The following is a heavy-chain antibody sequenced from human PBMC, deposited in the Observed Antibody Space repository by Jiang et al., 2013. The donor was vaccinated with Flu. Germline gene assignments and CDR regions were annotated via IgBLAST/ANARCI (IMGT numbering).Heavy chain of an antibody. J-gene: IGHJ6*01. CDR2: IIPLFHKP. CDR3: RVGATGSPYYYY. D-gene: IGHD1-26*01. Sequence: GAEVKKPGSSVKVSCKASGDNFNKHAFNWLRQAPGQGLEWLGEIIPLFHKPKYAQKFQGRVTITADESTSTAYMELSSLRSEDTAVYYCRVGATGSPYYYY. V-gene: IGHV1-69*01. CDR1: GDNFNKHA.